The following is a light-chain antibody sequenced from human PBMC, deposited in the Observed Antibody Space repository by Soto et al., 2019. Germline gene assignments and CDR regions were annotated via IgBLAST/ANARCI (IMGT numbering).Light chain of an antibody. CDR3: QQYNNWPPCT. Sequence: EIVMTQSLATLSVSPGERATLSCRASQSVSNNLAWYQQKPGQAPRLLLYGASTRATGIPARFSGSGSGAEFTLTISSLQSEDFAVYYCQQYNNWPPCTFGQGTKVDI. CDR1: QSVSNN. J-gene: IGKJ2*02. CDR2: GAS. V-gene: IGKV3-15*01.